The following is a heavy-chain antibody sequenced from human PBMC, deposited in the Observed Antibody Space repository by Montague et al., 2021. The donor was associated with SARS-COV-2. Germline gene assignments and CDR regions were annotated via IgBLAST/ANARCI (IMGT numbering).Heavy chain of an antibody. D-gene: IGHD4-17*01. CDR3: ARCRLRNLCDY. J-gene: IGHJ4*02. Sequence: SETLSLTCTVAGDSISSSTYYRGWVHQPPGKGLEWIGSFFYNGATHYNPSLKSRVTISVDTSKNQSSLKLNSVTAADTAVYYCARCRLRNLCDYWGQGTLVTASA. CDR1: GDSISSSTYY. CDR2: FFYNGAT. V-gene: IGHV4-39*01.